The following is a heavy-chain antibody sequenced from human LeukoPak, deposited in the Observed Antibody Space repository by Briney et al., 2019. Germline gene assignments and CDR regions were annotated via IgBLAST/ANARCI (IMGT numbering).Heavy chain of an antibody. CDR2: ITSSSTIM. Sequence: PGGSLRLSCAASGFTFNSYNMNWVRQAPGKGLEWVSSITSSSTIMYYADSVKGRFPISRDNARNSLYLQMNSLRAEDTAVYYCARDPDSGGYGNDYYYYMDVWGKGTTVTISS. D-gene: IGHD2-15*01. CDR3: ARDPDSGGYGNDYYYYMDV. V-gene: IGHV3-21*01. J-gene: IGHJ6*03. CDR1: GFTFNSYN.